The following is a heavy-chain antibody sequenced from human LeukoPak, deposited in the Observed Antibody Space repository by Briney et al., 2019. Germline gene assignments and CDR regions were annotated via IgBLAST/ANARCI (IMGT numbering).Heavy chain of an antibody. CDR1: GYSFNSYG. V-gene: IGHV1-18*01. CDR3: ARDETARLRLGELALVDY. D-gene: IGHD3-16*02. CDR2: VCTYNGNT. Sequence: GASVKVPYKPSGYSFNSYGISWVRQAPGQGLEWMGWVCTYNGNTNYAQQLQGRVTMTTDTSTSTAYMELRSLRSEDTAVYYCARDETARLRLGELALVDYWGQGTLVTVSS. J-gene: IGHJ4*02.